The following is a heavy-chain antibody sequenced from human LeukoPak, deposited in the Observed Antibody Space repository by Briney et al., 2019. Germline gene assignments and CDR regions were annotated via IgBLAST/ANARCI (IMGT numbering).Heavy chain of an antibody. D-gene: IGHD6-25*01. CDR2: ISSSSSYI. CDR1: GFTFSTFA. J-gene: IGHJ5*02. Sequence: GGSLRLSCAASGFTFSTFAMTWVRQAPGKGLEWVSSISSSSSYIYYADSVKGRFTISRDNAKNSLYLQMNSLRAEDTAVYYCARAGRLGWFDPWGQGTLVTVSS. V-gene: IGHV3-21*01. CDR3: ARAGRLGWFDP.